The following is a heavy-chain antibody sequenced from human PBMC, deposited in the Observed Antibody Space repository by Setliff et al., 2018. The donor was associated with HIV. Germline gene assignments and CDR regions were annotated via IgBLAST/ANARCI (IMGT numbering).Heavy chain of an antibody. CDR1: GGSISSGSYY. V-gene: IGHV4-61*02. CDR2: IYTRGST. CDR3: ARETYYYDNPQYYYYYMDV. D-gene: IGHD3-22*01. J-gene: IGHJ6*03. Sequence: SETLSLTCTVSGGSISSGSYYWRWIRQPAGKGLEWIGRIYTRGSTNYNPSLKSRVTISVDTSKNQFSLKLRSVTAADTAVYYCARETYYYDNPQYYYYYMDVWGKGTTVTVSS.